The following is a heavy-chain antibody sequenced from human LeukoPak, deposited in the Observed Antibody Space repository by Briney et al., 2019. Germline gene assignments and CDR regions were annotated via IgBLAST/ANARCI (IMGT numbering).Heavy chain of an antibody. V-gene: IGHV3-23*01. J-gene: IGHJ4*02. Sequence: GGSLRLSCAASGFAFSNYAMTWVRQAPGKGLEWDSGISATGANTYYADSVRGRFTISRDNSKNTLYLQMNSLRAEDTAVYYCAKVNSGSYAALGYWGQGTLVTVSS. CDR1: GFAFSNYA. D-gene: IGHD1-26*01. CDR2: ISATGANT. CDR3: AKVNSGSYAALGY.